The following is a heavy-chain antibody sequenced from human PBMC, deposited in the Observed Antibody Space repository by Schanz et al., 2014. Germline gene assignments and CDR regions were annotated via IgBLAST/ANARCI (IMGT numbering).Heavy chain of an antibody. J-gene: IGHJ4*02. CDR1: GFTFFGSFA. Sequence: VQLVDSGGGLVKPGGSLRLSCAASGFTFFGSFAMSWVRQAPGKGLEWVSGMSGSGSTADYADSVKGRFTISRDNSRKTLYLQMNSLRADDTAVYYCAKVAPAATYLDSWGLGTLVTVSS. CDR2: MSGSGSTA. D-gene: IGHD2-2*01. CDR3: AKVAPAATYLDS. V-gene: IGHV3-23*04.